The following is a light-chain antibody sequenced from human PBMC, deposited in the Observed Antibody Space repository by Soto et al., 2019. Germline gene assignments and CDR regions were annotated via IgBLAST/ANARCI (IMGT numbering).Light chain of an antibody. CDR3: QHYSTSLLT. CDR2: DAS. Sequence: EIVLTQSPGTLSLSPGEGATLSCRASQIISNSYLAWYQQKPGQAPRLLIYDASSRATGIPDRFSGSGSGTDFTLTISRLEPEDFAVYYCQHYSTSLLTFGGGTKVEIK. J-gene: IGKJ4*01. V-gene: IGKV3-20*01. CDR1: QIISNSY.